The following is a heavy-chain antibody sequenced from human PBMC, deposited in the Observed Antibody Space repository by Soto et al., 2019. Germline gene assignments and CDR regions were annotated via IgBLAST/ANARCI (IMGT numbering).Heavy chain of an antibody. D-gene: IGHD2-8*01. CDR3: ARHRRCTNGVCYRYFQH. J-gene: IGHJ1*01. V-gene: IGHV5-10-1*01. CDR1: GYSFTSYW. CDR2: IDPSDSYT. Sequence: GESLKISCKGSGYSFTSYWISWVRQMPGKGLEWMGRIDPSDSYTNYSPSFQGHVPISADKSISTAYLQWSSLKASDTAMYYCARHRRCTNGVCYRYFQHWGQGTLVTVSS.